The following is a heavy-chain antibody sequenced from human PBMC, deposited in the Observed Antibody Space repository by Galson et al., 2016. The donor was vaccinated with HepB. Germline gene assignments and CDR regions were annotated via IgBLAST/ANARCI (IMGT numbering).Heavy chain of an antibody. CDR1: GFSLSTSGMC. CDR2: IDWADDK. J-gene: IGHJ4*02. Sequence: PALVKPTQTLTLTCTFSGFSLSTSGMCVSWIRQPPGKALEWLARIDWADDKYYSSSLKTRLTVSKDTSKNQVVLTLTNMDQVDTATYYCARINMEVVGAGFDYWGQGTLVTVSS. CDR3: ARINMEVVGAGFDY. V-gene: IGHV2-70*11. D-gene: IGHD1-26*01.